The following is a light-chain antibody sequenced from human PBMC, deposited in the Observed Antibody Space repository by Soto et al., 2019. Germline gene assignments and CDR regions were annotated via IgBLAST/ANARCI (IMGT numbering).Light chain of an antibody. CDR3: QQYNSYPWT. V-gene: IGKV1-5*03. Sequence: DIQLTQSPSTLSSSVGDRVTLTCRASQSISSWLAWYQQKPGKAPKRLLYKASSLESGVPSRFSGSGSGTEFTLTISSLQPEDVATYYCQQYNSYPWTFGQGTKV. CDR1: QSISSW. J-gene: IGKJ1*01. CDR2: KAS.